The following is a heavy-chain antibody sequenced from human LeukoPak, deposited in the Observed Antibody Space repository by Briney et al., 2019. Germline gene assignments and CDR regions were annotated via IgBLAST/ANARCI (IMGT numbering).Heavy chain of an antibody. D-gene: IGHD2-2*01. V-gene: IGHV4-39*02. Sequence: SETLSLTCTVSGGSISSSSYYWGWIRQPPGKGLEWIGSIYYSGSTYYNPSLKSRVTISVDTSKNQFSLKLSSVTAADTAVYYCARDRSIVVVPAADAFDIWGQGTMVTVSS. J-gene: IGHJ3*02. CDR2: IYYSGST. CDR1: GGSISSSSYY. CDR3: ARDRSIVVVPAADAFDI.